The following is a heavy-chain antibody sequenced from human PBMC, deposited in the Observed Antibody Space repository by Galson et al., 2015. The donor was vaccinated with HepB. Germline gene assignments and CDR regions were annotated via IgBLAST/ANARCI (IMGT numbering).Heavy chain of an antibody. D-gene: IGHD2-15*01. CDR3: ARGRPGNCSGGSCSPYRTYYYYYMDV. J-gene: IGHJ6*03. CDR2: INHSGST. CDR1: GGSFSGYY. V-gene: IGHV4-34*01. Sequence: ETLSLTCAVYGGSFSGYYWSWIRQPPGKGLEWIGEINHSGSTNYNPSLKSRVTISVDTSKNQFSLKLSSVTAADTAVYYCARGRPGNCSGGSCSPYRTYYYYYMDVWGKGTTVTVSS.